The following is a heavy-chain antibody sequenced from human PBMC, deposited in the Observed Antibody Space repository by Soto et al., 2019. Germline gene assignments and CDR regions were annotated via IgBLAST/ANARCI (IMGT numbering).Heavy chain of an antibody. V-gene: IGHV5-51*01. CDR3: ARSYGDSYYYYYGMDV. CDR2: INPGDSDT. Sequence: GESLKISCEGSGYSFSSYLIALVRQMPGKGLEWMGIINPGDSDTRYSPSFQGQVTISADKSISTAYLQWSSLKASDTAMYYCARSYGDSYYYYYGMDVWGQGTTVTVSS. J-gene: IGHJ6*02. D-gene: IGHD4-17*01. CDR1: GYSFSSYL.